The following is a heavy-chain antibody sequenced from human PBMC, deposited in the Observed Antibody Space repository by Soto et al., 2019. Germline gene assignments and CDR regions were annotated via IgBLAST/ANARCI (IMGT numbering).Heavy chain of an antibody. Sequence: EVQLVESGGGLVQPGGSLRLSCAVSGFTFSNYWMSWVRQTPGKGLEWLANLNQDGGHNYYVDSVKGRFTISRDNARNSLYLHMNGLRAEDTAVYYCARIGYSSSSFDYWGQGTLVTVSS. V-gene: IGHV3-7*01. CDR3: ARIGYSSSSFDY. CDR1: GFTFSNYW. J-gene: IGHJ4*02. CDR2: LNQDGGHN. D-gene: IGHD6-6*01.